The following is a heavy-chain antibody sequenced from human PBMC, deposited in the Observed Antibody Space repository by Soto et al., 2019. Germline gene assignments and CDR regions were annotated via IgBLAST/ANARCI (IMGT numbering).Heavy chain of an antibody. CDR2: IYSGGST. CDR3: ARDRGIAAAGSYYYGMDV. V-gene: IGHV3-53*01. Sequence: GGSLRLSCAASGFTVSSNYMSWVRQAPGKGLEWVSVIYSGGSTYYADSVKGRFTISRDNSKNTLYLQMNSLRAEDTAVYYCARDRGIAAAGSYYYGMDVWGQGTTVTVSS. D-gene: IGHD6-13*01. J-gene: IGHJ6*02. CDR1: GFTVSSNY.